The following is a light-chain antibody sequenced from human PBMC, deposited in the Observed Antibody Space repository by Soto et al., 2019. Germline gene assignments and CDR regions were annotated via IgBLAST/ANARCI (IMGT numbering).Light chain of an antibody. V-gene: IGKV3-20*01. CDR1: QRISSNY. CDR2: AAS. J-gene: IGKJ1*01. Sequence: EIVLTQSPGTLSLSPGERATLSCRASQRISSNYLAWYQQKPGQAPRLLIYAASSRATGIPDRFSGSGSGTDFTLTISRLEPEDFAVYSCHQYGSSLPWPFGQGTRVEIK. CDR3: HQYGSSLPWP.